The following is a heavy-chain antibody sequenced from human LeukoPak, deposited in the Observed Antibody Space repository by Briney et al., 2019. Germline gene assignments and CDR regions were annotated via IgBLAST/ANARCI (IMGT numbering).Heavy chain of an antibody. D-gene: IGHD5-12*01. CDR1: GFTFSSYG. Sequence: PGRSLRLSCAASGFTFSSYGIHWVRQAPGKGLEWVAVISYDGSNKYYADSVKGRFTISRDNAKNSLYLQMNSLRAEDTAVYYCASLGYSGYDFFRPQYYFDYWGQGTLVTVSS. V-gene: IGHV3-30*03. J-gene: IGHJ4*02. CDR3: ASLGYSGYDFFRPQYYFDY. CDR2: ISYDGSNK.